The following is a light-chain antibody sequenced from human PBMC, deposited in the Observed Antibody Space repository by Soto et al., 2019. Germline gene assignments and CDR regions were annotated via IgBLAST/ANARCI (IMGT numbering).Light chain of an antibody. CDR1: QRITTY. V-gene: IGKV1-39*01. CDR2: TSG. CDR3: QQTYNPPYT. Sequence: IHMTQSPSSLSASVGDRVTITCRASQRITTYLNWYQQKPGEAPKLLNSTSGTLQRGVPSRFTGSWSGTYFTLTSTGLQRADFATYFWQQTYNPPYTFGQGTKLEIK. J-gene: IGKJ2*01.